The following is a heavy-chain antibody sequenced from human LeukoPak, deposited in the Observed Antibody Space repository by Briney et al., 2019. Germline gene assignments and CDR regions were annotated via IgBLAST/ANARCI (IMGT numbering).Heavy chain of an antibody. D-gene: IGHD2-2*01. CDR1: GGSFSGYY. CDR2: VNHSGST. J-gene: IGHJ4*02. V-gene: IGHV4-34*01. CDR3: ARVVWDGVIVAVQPAATPGSIDC. Sequence: PSETLSLTCAVYGGSFSGYYWSWIRQPPGKGLEWIGEVNHSGSTNYSPSLKSRVTMSVDTSKNQFSLNLSSVTAADTAVYYCARVVWDGVIVAVQPAATPGSIDCWGQGTLVTVSS.